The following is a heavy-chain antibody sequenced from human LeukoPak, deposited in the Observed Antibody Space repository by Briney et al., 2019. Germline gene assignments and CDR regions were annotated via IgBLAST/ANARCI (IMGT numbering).Heavy chain of an antibody. D-gene: IGHD3-9*01. V-gene: IGHV4-34*01. J-gene: IGHJ3*02. CDR3: ARGPYVLRYFDWSNDAFDI. CDR1: GGSFSGYY. CDR2: INHSGST. Sequence: SETLSLTCAVYGGSFSGYYWSWIRQPPGKGLEWIGEINHSGSTNYNPSLKSRVTISVDTSKNQFSLKLSSVTAADTAVYYCARGPYVLRYFDWSNDAFDIWGQGTMVTVSS.